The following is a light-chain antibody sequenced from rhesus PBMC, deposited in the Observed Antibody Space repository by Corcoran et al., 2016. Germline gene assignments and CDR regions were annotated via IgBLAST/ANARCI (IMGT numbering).Light chain of an antibody. V-gene: IGLV2S7*01. CDR1: TSDIGNYNY. J-gene: IGLJ1*01. CDR3: CTYSSTGSRL. Sequence: QSAPTQPPSLSGSPGQSVTISCSGTTSDIGNYNYVSWYQQYPGKVPKLIMYGVTYRPSGVSGRFSGSKSGNTASLTISGLQAEDGADYYCCTYSSTGSRLFGVGTRLTVL. CDR2: GVT.